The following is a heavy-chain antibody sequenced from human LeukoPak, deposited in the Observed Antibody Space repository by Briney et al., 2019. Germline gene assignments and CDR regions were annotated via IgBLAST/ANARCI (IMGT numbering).Heavy chain of an antibody. J-gene: IGHJ5*02. CDR3: ARGMTTVTAWFDP. D-gene: IGHD4-17*01. V-gene: IGHV3-48*01. Sequence: GGSLRLSCAASGFTLNSYTMNWVRQVPGKGLEWVSYISSSSSSTYYADSVKGRFTMSRDYAKRSLYLQMNSLRAEDTAVYYCARGMTTVTAWFDPWGQGTLVTVSS. CDR2: ISSSSSST. CDR1: GFTLNSYT.